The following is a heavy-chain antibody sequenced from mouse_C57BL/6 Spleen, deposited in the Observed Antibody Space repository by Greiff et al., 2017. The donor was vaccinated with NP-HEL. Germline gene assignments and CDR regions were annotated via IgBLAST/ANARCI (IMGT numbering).Heavy chain of an antibody. CDR3: ARYDGYSFFAY. Sequence: QVQLQQPGAELVKPGASVKLSCKASGYTFTSYWMHWVKQRPGRGLEWIGRIDPTGGGTKYNEKFKSKATLTVDKPSSAAYMRLSSLTSEDSAVYYCARYDGYSFFAYWGQGTLVTVSA. CDR2: IDPTGGGT. CDR1: GYTFTSYW. J-gene: IGHJ3*01. D-gene: IGHD2-3*01. V-gene: IGHV1-72*01.